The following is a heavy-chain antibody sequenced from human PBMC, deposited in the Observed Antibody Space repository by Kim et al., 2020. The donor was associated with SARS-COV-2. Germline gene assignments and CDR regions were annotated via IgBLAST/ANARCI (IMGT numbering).Heavy chain of an antibody. CDR3: AAARIQLGYAHDY. D-gene: IGHD5-18*01. CDR2: INTNNGNT. V-gene: IGHV7-4-1*02. CDR1: GYTFTSYA. Sequence: ASVKVSCKASGYTFTSYAMNWVRQAPGQGLEWMGWINTNNGNTTYAQGLTGRVVVSLDTSVSTAYLQISSLKAEDTAVYYCAAARIQLGYAHDYWGQGTLVTVSS. J-gene: IGHJ4*02.